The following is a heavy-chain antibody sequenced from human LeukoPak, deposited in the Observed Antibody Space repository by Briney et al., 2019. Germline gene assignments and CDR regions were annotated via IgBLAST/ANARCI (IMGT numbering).Heavy chain of an antibody. J-gene: IGHJ5*02. CDR1: GGSISSGSYY. CDR3: AGGTLWFEGS. CDR2: VYYSGST. V-gene: IGHV4-61*01. D-gene: IGHD2-21*01. Sequence: PSETLSLTCTVSGGSISSGSYYWTWIRQPPGRGLEWIGYVYYSGSTNFNPSLKSRVTISLDTSKNQFSLKLSSVTAADTAVYYCAGGTLWFEGSWGQGTLVTVSS.